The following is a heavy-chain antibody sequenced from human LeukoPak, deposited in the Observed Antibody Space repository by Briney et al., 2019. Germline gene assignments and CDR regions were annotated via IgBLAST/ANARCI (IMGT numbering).Heavy chain of an antibody. CDR3: TRDRYSQGPPYYFES. J-gene: IGHJ4*02. CDR1: GGSFSGYY. CDR2: INHSGST. D-gene: IGHD5-18*01. V-gene: IGHV4-34*01. Sequence: NPSETLSLTCAVYGGSFSGYYWSWIRQPPGKGLEWIGEINHSGSTNYNPSLKSRVTISVDTSRNQFSLKLVSVTAADTAVYYCTRDRYSQGPPYYFESWGQGTLVTVSS.